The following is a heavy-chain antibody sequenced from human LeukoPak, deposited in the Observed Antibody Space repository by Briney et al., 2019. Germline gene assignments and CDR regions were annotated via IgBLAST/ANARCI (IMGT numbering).Heavy chain of an antibody. Sequence: GGSLRLSCAASGFTFSSYGMHWVRQAPGKGLEWVSAISGSGGSTYYADSVKGRFTISRDNSKNTLYLQMNSLRAEDTAVYYCAKDDFGVVIIAYFDYWGQGTLVTVSS. J-gene: IGHJ4*02. CDR3: AKDDFGVVIIAYFDY. CDR2: ISGSGGST. V-gene: IGHV3-23*01. CDR1: GFTFSSYG. D-gene: IGHD3-3*01.